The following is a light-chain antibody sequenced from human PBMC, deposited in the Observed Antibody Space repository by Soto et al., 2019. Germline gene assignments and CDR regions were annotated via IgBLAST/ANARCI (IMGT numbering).Light chain of an antibody. CDR1: QSISSN. V-gene: IGKV3D-15*01. CDR2: GES. Sequence: EIVMTQSPATLSVSPGERATLSCRASQSISSNLAWYQQKPGQAPRLLIYGESTRATGIPARFSGSVSGTEFTLTISSLQSEDFAVYYCQQYNNWPPWTFGQGTKVEIK. CDR3: QQYNNWPPWT. J-gene: IGKJ1*01.